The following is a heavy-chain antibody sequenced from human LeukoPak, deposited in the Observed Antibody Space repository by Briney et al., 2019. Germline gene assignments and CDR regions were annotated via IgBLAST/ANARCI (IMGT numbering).Heavy chain of an antibody. D-gene: IGHD3-10*01. CDR3: ARHGGVSPGSCGSGNLIVVH. CDR2: IYYSGST. CDR1: GGSISSYY. J-gene: IGHJ4*02. Sequence: SETLSLTCTVSGGSISSYYWSWIRQPPGKGLEWIGYIYYSGSTNYNPSLKSRVTISVDTSKNQFSQKLSSVTAADTAVYYCARHGGVSPGSCGSGNLIVVHWGQGTLVTVSS. V-gene: IGHV4-59*08.